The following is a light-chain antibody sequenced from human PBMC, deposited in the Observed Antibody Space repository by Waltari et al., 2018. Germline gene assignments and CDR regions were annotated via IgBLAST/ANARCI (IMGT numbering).Light chain of an antibody. CDR1: QDISRS. Sequence: DIQMTQSPSSVSASVGDGVTITCRASQDISRSLAWYQQKPGKAPKLLITVTSSLQSGVPSRFSGRGSGTDFTLTISSLQPEDFASYYCQQYKSFPWTFGQGTKVEI. CDR2: VTS. V-gene: IGKV1-12*01. CDR3: QQYKSFPWT. J-gene: IGKJ1*01.